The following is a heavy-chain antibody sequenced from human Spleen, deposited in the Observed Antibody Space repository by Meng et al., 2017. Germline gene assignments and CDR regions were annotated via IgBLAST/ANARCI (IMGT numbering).Heavy chain of an antibody. J-gene: IGHJ4*02. CDR1: GFSFSTYG. Sequence: GESLKISCAASGFSFSTYGMHWVRQAPGKGLEWVAVLWYDGTNKYYADSVKGRFTISRDNSKNTLYLQMNSLRDEDTAVYYCAGVESGDTFTGHLDYWGQGTLVTVSS. CDR2: LWYDGTNK. V-gene: IGHV3-33*01. D-gene: IGHD3-16*01. CDR3: AGVESGDTFTGHLDY.